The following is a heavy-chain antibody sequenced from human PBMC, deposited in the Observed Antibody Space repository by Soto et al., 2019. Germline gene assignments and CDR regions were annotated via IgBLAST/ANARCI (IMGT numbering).Heavy chain of an antibody. CDR2: IRTKAHRYAT. D-gene: IGHD1-26*01. CDR1: GFTFSGSV. J-gene: IGHJ3*02. CDR3: VTFGSDPAAVAFDI. V-gene: IGHV3-73*02. Sequence: EVQVVESGGGLVQPGGSLKLSCAASGFTFSGSVMHWVRQVSGKGLEWVGRIRTKAHRYATAYGASVKGRFTISRDDSKNTAYLQMDSLKTEDTAVYYCVTFGSDPAAVAFDIWGQGTMVTVSS.